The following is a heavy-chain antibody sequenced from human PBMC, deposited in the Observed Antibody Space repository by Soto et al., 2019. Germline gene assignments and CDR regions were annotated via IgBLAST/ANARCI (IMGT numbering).Heavy chain of an antibody. Sequence: PGGSLRLSCAASGFTFSSYSMNWVRQAPGKGLEWVSYISSSSSTIYYADSVKGRFTISRDNAKNSLYLQMNSLRAEDTAVYYCARLVRSAYDFWNEYLSDYWGQGTLVTVSS. V-gene: IGHV3-48*04. J-gene: IGHJ4*02. D-gene: IGHD3-3*01. CDR2: ISSSSSTI. CDR1: GFTFSSYS. CDR3: ARLVRSAYDFWNEYLSDY.